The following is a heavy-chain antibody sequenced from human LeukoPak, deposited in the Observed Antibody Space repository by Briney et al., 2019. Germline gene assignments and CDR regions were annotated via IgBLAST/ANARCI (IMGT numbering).Heavy chain of an antibody. CDR1: GFTVSSNY. V-gene: IGHV3-53*01. CDR3: ARDSGCSGGSCYSPTYYYYGMDV. Sequence: PGGSLRLSCAASGFTVSSNYMSWVRQAPGKGLEWVSVIYSGGSTYYADSVKGRFTISRDNSKNTLYLQMNSLRAEDTAVYYCARDSGCSGGSCYSPTYYYYGMDVWGQGTTATVSS. J-gene: IGHJ6*02. D-gene: IGHD2-15*01. CDR2: IYSGGST.